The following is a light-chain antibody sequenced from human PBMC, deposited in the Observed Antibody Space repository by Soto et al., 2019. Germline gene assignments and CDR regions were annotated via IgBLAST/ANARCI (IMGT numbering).Light chain of an antibody. CDR3: QHYDHLPIT. J-gene: IGKJ5*01. V-gene: IGKV1-5*03. CDR1: QTFSSW. CDR2: KAS. Sequence: DIQMTQSPSTLSGSVGDRVTIACRASQTFSSWLAWYQQKPGKAPKLLIYKASTLKSGVPSRFSGSGSGTDFTFTISSLQPEDIATYYCQHYDHLPITFGQGTRLEIK.